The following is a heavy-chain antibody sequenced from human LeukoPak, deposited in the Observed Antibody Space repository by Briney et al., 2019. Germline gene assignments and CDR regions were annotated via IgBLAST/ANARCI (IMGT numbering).Heavy chain of an antibody. J-gene: IGHJ4*02. CDR2: IYYSGST. CDR1: GGSISSYY. Sequence: PSETLSLTCTVSGGSISSYYWSWIRQPPGKGLEWIGYIYYSGSTNCNPSLKSRVTISIDTSKNQFSLKLSSVTAADTALYYCAREPGYGDPFDYWGQGTLVTVSS. CDR3: AREPGYGDPFDY. V-gene: IGHV4-59*01. D-gene: IGHD4-17*01.